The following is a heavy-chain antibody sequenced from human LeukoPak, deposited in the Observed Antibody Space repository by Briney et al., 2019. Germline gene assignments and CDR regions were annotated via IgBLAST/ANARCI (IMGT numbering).Heavy chain of an antibody. CDR2: INEDGSAK. D-gene: IGHD5-24*01. J-gene: IGHJ4*02. Sequence: GGSLRLSCAASGFTFSSSWMSWVRQAPGKGLEWVANINEDGSAKYYVDSVKGRFTISRDSAKRSLDLQVNSLRAVDTAVYYCTRSRRDGNDYWGQGTLVTVSS. CDR1: GFTFSSSW. CDR3: TRSRRDGNDY. V-gene: IGHV3-7*01.